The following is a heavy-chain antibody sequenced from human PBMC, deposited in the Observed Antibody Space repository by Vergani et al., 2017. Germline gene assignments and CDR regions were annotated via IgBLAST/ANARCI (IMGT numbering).Heavy chain of an antibody. CDR1: GYTFTSYY. J-gene: IGHJ4*02. CDR3: ARGDPTMEDY. V-gene: IGHV1-46*01. CDR2: INPSGGST. D-gene: IGHD4/OR15-4a*01. Sequence: QVQLVQSGAEVKKPGASVKVSCKASGYTFTSYYMHWVRQAPGQGLEWMGIINPSGGSTSYAQKLQGRVTMTTDTSTSTAYMELRSLRSDDTAVYYCARGDPTMEDYWGQGTLVTVSS.